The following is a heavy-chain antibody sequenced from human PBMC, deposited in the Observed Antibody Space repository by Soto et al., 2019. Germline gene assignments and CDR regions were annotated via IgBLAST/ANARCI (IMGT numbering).Heavy chain of an antibody. D-gene: IGHD3-16*01. V-gene: IGHV3-30*18. J-gene: IGHJ4*02. CDR1: GFTFSSYG. Sequence: QVQLVESGGGVVQPGRSLRLSCAASGFTFSSYGMHWVRQAPGKGLEWVAVISYDGSNKYYADSVKGRFTISRDNSKNTLYLQMNSLRAEDTAVYYCAKENDFSYYFDYWGQGTLVTVSS. CDR3: AKENDFSYYFDY. CDR2: ISYDGSNK.